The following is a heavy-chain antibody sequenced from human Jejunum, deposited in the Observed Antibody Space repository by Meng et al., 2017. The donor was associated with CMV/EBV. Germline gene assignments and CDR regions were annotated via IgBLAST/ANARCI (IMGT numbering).Heavy chain of an antibody. V-gene: IGHV3-21*01. J-gene: IGHJ4*02. CDR1: GFTFSRYS. CDR3: ARDLWEGFDY. CDR2: ITKSSSNT. D-gene: IGHD1-26*01. Sequence: SCAASGFTFSRYSMKWVRQTPGKRLEWVSSITKSSSNTCDANSVKSRFTISRDNAKNSLYLQMNSLRAEDTAVYYCARDLWEGFDYWGQGTLVTVSS.